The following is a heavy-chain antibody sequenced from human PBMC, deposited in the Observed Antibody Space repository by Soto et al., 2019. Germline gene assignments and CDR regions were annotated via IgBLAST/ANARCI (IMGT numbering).Heavy chain of an antibody. J-gene: IGHJ5*02. CDR3: VRVVRFCSSPSCRGSNWFGP. CDR2: VYATGTS. CDR1: GGSMSKFY. Sequence: QVQVQESGPGLVKPSETLSLTCSVSGGSMSKFYWSWIRKTAGKGLAWMGRVYATGTSDYNPSLRSRIAMSVDISKKTFSLRLRSVTAADTGVYYCVRVVRFCSSPSCRGSNWFGPWGQGTLVTVTS. V-gene: IGHV4-4*07. D-gene: IGHD2-2*01.